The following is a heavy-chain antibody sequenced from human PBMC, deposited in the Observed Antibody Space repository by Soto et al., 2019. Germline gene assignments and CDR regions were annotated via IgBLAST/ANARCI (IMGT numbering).Heavy chain of an antibody. V-gene: IGHV4-31*03. J-gene: IGHJ6*02. CDR1: GGSISSGGYY. CDR2: NYYSGIT. CDR3: ARGSSIAGLYYGMDV. Sequence: QVQLQESGPGLVKPSQTLALTCTVSGGSISSGGYYWTWIRQHPGKGLEWIGYNYYSGITYYNPPFKSRVTIALDTSKNQFSLKLSSVTAADTAVYYCARGSSIAGLYYGMDVWGQGTTVTVSS. D-gene: IGHD6-6*01.